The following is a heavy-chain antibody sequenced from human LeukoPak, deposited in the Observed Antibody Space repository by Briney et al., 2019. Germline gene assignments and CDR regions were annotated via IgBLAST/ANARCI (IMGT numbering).Heavy chain of an antibody. CDR2: IYHRGNT. CDR1: GGSISSGGYY. CDR3: ARETGLAGFASGLGFNY. Sequence: SETLSFTCTVSGGSISSGGYYWSWIRQPPGKGLECNGYIYHRGNTYYNPSLKSRVTISVDSSKNHFSLKLTSVTAADTATYCGARETGLAGFASGLGFNYWGQGLLVSVSS. D-gene: IGHD6-19*01. V-gene: IGHV4-30-2*01. J-gene: IGHJ4*02.